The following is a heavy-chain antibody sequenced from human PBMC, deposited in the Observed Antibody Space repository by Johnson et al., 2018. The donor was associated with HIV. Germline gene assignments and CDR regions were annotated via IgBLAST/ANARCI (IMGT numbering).Heavy chain of an antibody. J-gene: IGHJ3*02. CDR3: ARDGDSDAFDI. V-gene: IGHV3-30*02. CDR2: IWYDGSNK. CDR1: GFTFSSYA. D-gene: IGHD4-17*01. Sequence: VQVVESGGGLVQPGGSLRLSCAGSGFTFSSYAMHWVRQAPGKGLEWVALIWYDGSNKYYADSVKGRFTISRDNSENTLYLQMKSLRTEDTAVYYCARDGDSDAFDIWGQGTVVTVSS.